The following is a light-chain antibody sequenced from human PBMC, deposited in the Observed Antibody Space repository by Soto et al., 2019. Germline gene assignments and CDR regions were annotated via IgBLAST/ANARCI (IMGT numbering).Light chain of an antibody. Sequence: QSVLTQPPSASGSPGQSVTISCTGISSDVGNYKYVSWYQQHPGKAPKLMIYEVTKRLSGVPDRFSGSNSGTTASLTFSGFQAEDEADYYCSSYAGGNNLVFGGGTKLTVL. V-gene: IGLV2-8*01. J-gene: IGLJ2*01. CDR3: SSYAGGNNLV. CDR1: SSDVGNYKY. CDR2: EVT.